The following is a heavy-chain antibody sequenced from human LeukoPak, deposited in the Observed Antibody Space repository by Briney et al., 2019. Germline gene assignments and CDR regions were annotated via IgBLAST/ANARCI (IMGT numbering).Heavy chain of an antibody. J-gene: IGHJ4*02. D-gene: IGHD2-2*01. CDR1: GFTFSSYW. Sequence: PGGSLRLXCAASGFTFSSYWMHWVRHAPGKGLVWVSRINSDGSSTSYADSVKGRFTISRDNAKNTLYLQMNSLRAEDTAVYYCASEGYCSSTSCYDYWGQGTLVTVSS. CDR3: ASEGYCSSTSCYDY. V-gene: IGHV3-74*01. CDR2: INSDGSST.